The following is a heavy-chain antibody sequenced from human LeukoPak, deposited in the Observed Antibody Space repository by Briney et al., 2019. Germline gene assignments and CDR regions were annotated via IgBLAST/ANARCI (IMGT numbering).Heavy chain of an antibody. V-gene: IGHV3-30*18. CDR1: GFTFNTYG. CDR2: ISYDGSNK. Sequence: GGSLRLSCAAPGFTFNTYGMHWVRQAPGKRLGWVAAISYDGSNKYYADSVKGRFTISRDNSKNTLYLQMNSLRAEDTAVYYCAKVHLEGASSLDQWGQGTLVTVSS. D-gene: IGHD1-26*01. J-gene: IGHJ4*02. CDR3: AKVHLEGASSLDQ.